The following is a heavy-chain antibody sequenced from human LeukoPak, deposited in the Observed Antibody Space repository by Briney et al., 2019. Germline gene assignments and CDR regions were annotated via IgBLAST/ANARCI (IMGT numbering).Heavy chain of an antibody. CDR3: ARDRDVVVVAATHYYYYYMDV. J-gene: IGHJ6*03. CDR1: GGSISSYY. CDR2: IYYSGST. V-gene: IGHV4-59*01. Sequence: SETLSLTCTVSGGSISSYYWSWIRQPPGKGLEWIGYIYYSGSTNYNPSLKSRVTISVDTSKNQFSLKLSSVTAADTAVYYCARDRDVVVVAATHYYYYYMDVWGKGTTVTVSS. D-gene: IGHD2-15*01.